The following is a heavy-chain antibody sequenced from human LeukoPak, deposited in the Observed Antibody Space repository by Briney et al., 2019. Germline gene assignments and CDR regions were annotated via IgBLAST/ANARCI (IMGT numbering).Heavy chain of an antibody. J-gene: IGHJ4*02. D-gene: IGHD3-22*01. Sequence: ASMKVSCKASGYTFTDYYMHWVRQGPGQGLEWMGWINPNSGDTKYGQKFQGWVTMTRDTSISTAYMELSRLTSDDTAVYYCASDRSYDKGPLDYWGQGTLVTVSS. CDR1: GYTFTDYY. V-gene: IGHV1-2*04. CDR2: INPNSGDT. CDR3: ASDRSYDKGPLDY.